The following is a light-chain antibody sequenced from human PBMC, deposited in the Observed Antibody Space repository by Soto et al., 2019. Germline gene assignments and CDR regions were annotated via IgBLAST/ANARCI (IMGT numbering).Light chain of an antibody. CDR2: EGG. Sequence: QSALTQPASVSGSPEQSITISCTGTSNDVGRYNLVSWYQQHPGKAPKVMIYEGGKRPSGVSNRFSGSKSGNTASLTISGLQAEDEADYYCCSFALRSTLIFGGGTKVTVL. CDR3: CSFALRSTLI. V-gene: IGLV2-23*01. J-gene: IGLJ2*01. CDR1: SNDVGRYNL.